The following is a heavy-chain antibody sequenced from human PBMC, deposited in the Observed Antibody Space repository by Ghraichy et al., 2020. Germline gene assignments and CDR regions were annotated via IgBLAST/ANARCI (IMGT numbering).Heavy chain of an antibody. CDR1: GFTFSSYA. D-gene: IGHD6-13*01. Sequence: GGSLRLSCAASGFTFSSYAMHWVRQAPGKGLEWVAVISYDGSNKYYADSVKGRFTISRDNSKNTLYLQMNSLRAEDTAVYYCARGLPNQQLVSAEEVDFDYWGQGTLVTVSS. CDR3: ARGLPNQQLVSAEEVDFDY. CDR2: ISYDGSNK. V-gene: IGHV3-30*04. J-gene: IGHJ4*02.